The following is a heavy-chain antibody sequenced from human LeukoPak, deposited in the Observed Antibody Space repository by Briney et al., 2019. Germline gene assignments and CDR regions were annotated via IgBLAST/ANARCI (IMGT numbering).Heavy chain of an antibody. J-gene: IGHJ3*02. D-gene: IGHD6-13*01. V-gene: IGHV3-7*03. Sequence: GGSLRLSCAASGFTFSSYWMSWVRQAPGKGLEWVANIKQDGSEKYYVDSVKGRFTISRDNAKNSLYLQMNSLRAEDTAVYYCAKDLTPRDSRSWYTDAFDIWGQGTMVTVSS. CDR2: IKQDGSEK. CDR1: GFTFSSYW. CDR3: AKDLTPRDSRSWYTDAFDI.